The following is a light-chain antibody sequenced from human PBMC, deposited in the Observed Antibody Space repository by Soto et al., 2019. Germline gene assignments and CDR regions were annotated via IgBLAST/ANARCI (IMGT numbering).Light chain of an antibody. CDR1: HSISSY. V-gene: IGKV1-39*01. J-gene: IGKJ2*01. CDR2: AAS. CDR3: QHTYSAPYT. Sequence: DIQMTQSPSSLSASIGDRVTISCRAGHSISSYLNWYQQKPGKAPKLLIYAASSLQSGVPSRFSGSGSGTDFTLTINSLQPEDFATYYCQHTYSAPYTFGQGTKLEIE.